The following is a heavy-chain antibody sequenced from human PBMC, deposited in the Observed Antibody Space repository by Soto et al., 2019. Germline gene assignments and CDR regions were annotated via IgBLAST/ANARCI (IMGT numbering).Heavy chain of an antibody. CDR2: IYYSGST. Sequence: PSETLSLTCTVSGGSISSGGYYWSWIRQHPGKGLEWIGYIYYSGSTYYNPSLKSRVTISVDTSKNQFSLKLSSVTAADTAVYYCARSGLGSHAGYYFDYWGQGTLVTVSS. CDR1: GGSISSGGYY. CDR3: ARSGLGSHAGYYFDY. J-gene: IGHJ4*02. D-gene: IGHD3-16*01. V-gene: IGHV4-31*03.